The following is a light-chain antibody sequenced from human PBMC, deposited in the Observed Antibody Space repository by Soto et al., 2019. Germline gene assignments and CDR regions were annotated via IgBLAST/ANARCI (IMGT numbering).Light chain of an antibody. CDR1: QSISKW. J-gene: IGKJ1*01. Sequence: IQMTQSPSTLSASLGDRVTITWRASQSISKWLAWYQQKPGKAPKLLMYDVSSLESGVPSRFSGSGSGTEFTLTISSLPSDDFATYYCQQYHSHRTFGQGTKVDIK. V-gene: IGKV1-5*01. CDR2: DVS. CDR3: QQYHSHRT.